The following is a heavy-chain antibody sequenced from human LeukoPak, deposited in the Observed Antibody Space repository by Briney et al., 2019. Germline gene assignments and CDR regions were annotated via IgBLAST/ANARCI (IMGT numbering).Heavy chain of an antibody. CDR2: ISSSGSTI. V-gene: IGHV3-48*03. J-gene: IGHJ6*02. D-gene: IGHD3-16*02. CDR1: GFTSSSYE. Sequence: GSLRLSCAASGFTSSSYEMNWVRQAPGKGLEWVSYISSSGSTIYYGDSVKGRFTISRDNAKNSLYLQMNSLRAEDTAVYYCALSLDYYYGMDVWGQGTTVTVSS. CDR3: ALSLDYYYGMDV.